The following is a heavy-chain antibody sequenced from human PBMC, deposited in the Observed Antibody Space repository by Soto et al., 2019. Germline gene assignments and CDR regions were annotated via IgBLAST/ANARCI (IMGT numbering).Heavy chain of an antibody. J-gene: IGHJ4*02. CDR1: GYSFTSYG. D-gene: IGHD5-12*01. Sequence: EASVKVSCKASGYSFTSYGISWVRQAPGQGLEWMGWISAYNGNRKYAQKFQGRVTMTTDTSTSTAYMELRSLRSDDTAVYYCARDLGGFPDYWGQGTLVTVSS. CDR3: ARDLGGFPDY. CDR2: ISAYNGNR. V-gene: IGHV1-18*01.